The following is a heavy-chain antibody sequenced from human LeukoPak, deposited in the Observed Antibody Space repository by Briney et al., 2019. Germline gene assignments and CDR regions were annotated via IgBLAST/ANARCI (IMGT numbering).Heavy chain of an antibody. CDR1: GGSISSYY. CDR3: ARDSGSTVYWFFDL. V-gene: IGHV4-59*01. D-gene: IGHD4-17*01. Sequence: SETLSLTRTVSGGSISSYYWSWIRRPPGKGLEWIGYIYNNGRTNYYPSFKSRATISVDTSKNQFSLKLTSVTAADTAVYYCARDSGSTVYWFFDLWGRGTLVSVFS. J-gene: IGHJ2*01. CDR2: IYNNGRT.